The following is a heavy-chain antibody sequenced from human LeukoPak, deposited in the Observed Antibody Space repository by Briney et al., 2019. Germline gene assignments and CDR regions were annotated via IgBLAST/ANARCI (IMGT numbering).Heavy chain of an antibody. D-gene: IGHD3-22*01. CDR3: ARAYYDSSGYYELDY. Sequence: NPSETLSLTCTVSGGSISSYFWAWIRQPPGKGLEWIGYIYYSGSTYYNPSLKSRVTISVDTSKNQFSLKLSSVTAADTAVYYCARAYYDSSGYYELDYWGQGTLVTVSS. V-gene: IGHV4-59*06. J-gene: IGHJ4*02. CDR1: GGSISSYF. CDR2: IYYSGST.